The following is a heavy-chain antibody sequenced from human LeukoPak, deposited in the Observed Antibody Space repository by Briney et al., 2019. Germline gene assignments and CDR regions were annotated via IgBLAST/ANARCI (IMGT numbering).Heavy chain of an antibody. Sequence: SETLSLTCTVSGGSISSYYWSWIRQPPGKGLEWSGYIYYSGSTNYNPSLKSRVAISVDTSKNQFSLKLSSVTAADTAVYYCARNKGRYGSGRVHFDPWGQGTLVTVSS. CDR3: ARNKGRYGSGRVHFDP. CDR2: IYYSGST. J-gene: IGHJ5*02. CDR1: GGSISSYY. V-gene: IGHV4-59*08. D-gene: IGHD3-10*01.